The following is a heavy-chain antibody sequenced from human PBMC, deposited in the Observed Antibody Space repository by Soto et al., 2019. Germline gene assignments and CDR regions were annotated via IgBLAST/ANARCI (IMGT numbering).Heavy chain of an antibody. CDR2: ISISNFI. J-gene: IGHJ4*02. V-gene: IGHV3-21*01. D-gene: IGHD3-10*01. CDR3: ATPMALPGSDY. Sequence: EVQLVESGGGLVKPGGSLRLSCAASGFTFSNYNINWVRQAPGKGLEWISSISISNFIYYADSVKGRFTISRDNAKNSLYLQMNSLRLEDTAVYYCATPMALPGSDYWGQGDLVTVSS. CDR1: GFTFSNYN.